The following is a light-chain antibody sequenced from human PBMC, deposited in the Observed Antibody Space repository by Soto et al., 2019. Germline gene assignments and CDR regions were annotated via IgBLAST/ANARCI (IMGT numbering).Light chain of an antibody. CDR3: QQRSNPIT. CDR1: QSVSSY. CDR2: DAS. V-gene: IGKV3-11*01. Sequence: EIGLTQSPGTLSLSPRERATLSCRASQSVSSYLAWYQQKPGQAPRLLIYDASNRATGIPARFSGSGSGTDFTLTISSLEPEDFAVYYCQQRSNPITFGQGTRLEIK. J-gene: IGKJ5*01.